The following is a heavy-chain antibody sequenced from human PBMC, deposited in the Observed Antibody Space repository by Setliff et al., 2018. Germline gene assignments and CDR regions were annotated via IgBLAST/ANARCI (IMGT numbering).Heavy chain of an antibody. Sequence: SLRLSCAASGFVFGTYGMHWVRQAPGKGLDWVASVRFDGSYKVYADSVKGRFTISRDDSKKILYLQMDSLRAEDTAIYYCVKDVVGYSSTWPRRDYFDCWGQGTLVTVSS. CDR2: VRFDGSYK. J-gene: IGHJ4*02. CDR3: VKDVVGYSSTWPRRDYFDC. V-gene: IGHV3-30*02. D-gene: IGHD6-13*01. CDR1: GFVFGTYG.